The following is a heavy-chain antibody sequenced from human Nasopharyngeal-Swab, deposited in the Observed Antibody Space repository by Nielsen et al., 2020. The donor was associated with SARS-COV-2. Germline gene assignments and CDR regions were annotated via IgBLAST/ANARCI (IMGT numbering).Heavy chain of an antibody. CDR1: GGSISSSSYY. J-gene: IGHJ3*02. V-gene: IGHV4-39*02. CDR2: IYYSGST. Sequence: SETLSLTCTVSGGSISSSSYYWGWIRQPPGKGLEWIGSIYYSGSTYYNPSLKSRVTISVDTSKNQFSLRLSSVTAADTAVYYCARDITQLLWFGESRAFDIWGQGTMVTVCS. CDR3: ARDITQLLWFGESRAFDI. D-gene: IGHD3-10*01.